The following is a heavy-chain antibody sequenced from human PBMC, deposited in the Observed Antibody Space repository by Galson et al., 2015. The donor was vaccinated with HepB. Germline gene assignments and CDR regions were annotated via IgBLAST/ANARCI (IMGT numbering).Heavy chain of an antibody. CDR1: GGTFSSYT. Sequence: SVKVSCKASGGTFSSYTISWVRQAPGQGLEWMGRIIPILGIANYAQKFQGRATITADKSTSTAYMELSSLRSEDTAVYYCARVKNYYDSSGYRYYYFDYWGQGTLVTVST. V-gene: IGHV1-69*02. J-gene: IGHJ4*02. D-gene: IGHD3-22*01. CDR3: ARVKNYYDSSGYRYYYFDY. CDR2: IIPILGIA.